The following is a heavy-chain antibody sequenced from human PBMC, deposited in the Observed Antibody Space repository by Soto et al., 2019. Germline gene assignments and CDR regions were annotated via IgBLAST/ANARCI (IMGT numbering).Heavy chain of an antibody. D-gene: IGHD5-12*01. CDR1: GFTFSRYD. CDR2: IDSAGDT. CDR3: ARVISGSFDI. Sequence: EVQLVESGGGLVQPGGSLRLSCAASGFTFSRYDMHWVRQATDKGLEWVSAIDSAGDTYYLGSVKGRFIISRENAKNAFYLQMNSLRAGDTAIYYCARVISGSFDIWAQGTMVTVSS. V-gene: IGHV3-13*01. J-gene: IGHJ3*02.